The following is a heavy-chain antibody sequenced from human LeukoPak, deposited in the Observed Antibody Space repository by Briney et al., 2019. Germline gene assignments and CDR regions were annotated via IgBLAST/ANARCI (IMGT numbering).Heavy chain of an antibody. J-gene: IGHJ4*02. CDR2: INPNSGGT. CDR1: GYTFTGYY. V-gene: IGHV1-2*06. Sequence: ASVKVSCKASGYTFTGYYMLWVRQAPGQGLERMGRINPNSGGTNYAQKFQGRVTMTRDTSISTAYMELSRLRSDDTAVYYCARNYVTATLVDFDYWGQGTLVTVSS. D-gene: IGHD2-21*02. CDR3: ARNYVTATLVDFDY.